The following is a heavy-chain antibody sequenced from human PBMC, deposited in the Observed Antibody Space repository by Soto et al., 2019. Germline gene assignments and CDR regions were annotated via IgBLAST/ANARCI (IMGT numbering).Heavy chain of an antibody. D-gene: IGHD3-16*02. Sequence: EVQLLESGGGLVEPGGSLRLSCAASGFTFSNYGINWFRQAPGRGLEWVSGISNIGGTYYTDSVKGRSTISRDNSKNTMYLQMNSLRAEDTAVYYCSVITEGYWGQGILVTVSS. CDR2: ISNIGGT. V-gene: IGHV3-23*01. J-gene: IGHJ4*02. CDR3: SVITEGY. CDR1: GFTFSNYG.